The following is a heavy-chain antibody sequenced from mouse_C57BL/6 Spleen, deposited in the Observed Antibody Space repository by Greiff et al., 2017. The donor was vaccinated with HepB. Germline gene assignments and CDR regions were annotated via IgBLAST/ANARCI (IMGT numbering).Heavy chain of an antibody. Sequence: EVMLVESGGGLVQSGRSLRLSCATSGFTFSDFYMEWVRQAPGKGLEWIAASRNKANDYTTEYSASVKGRFIVSRDTSQSILYLQMNALRAEDTAIYYCARDAITTESYWYFDVWGTGTTVTVSS. CDR3: ARDAITTESYWYFDV. CDR2: SRNKANDYTT. J-gene: IGHJ1*03. CDR1: GFTFSDFY. V-gene: IGHV7-1*01. D-gene: IGHD1-1*01.